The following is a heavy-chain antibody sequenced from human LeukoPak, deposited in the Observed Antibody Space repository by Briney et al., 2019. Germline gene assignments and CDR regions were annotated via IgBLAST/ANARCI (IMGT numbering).Heavy chain of an antibody. CDR1: GFSFSDYY. CDR2: ISSSGSNI. D-gene: IGHD1-26*01. V-gene: IGHV3-11*04. Sequence: GGSLRLSCAASGFSFSDYYMSWIRQAPGEGLEWVSYISSSGSNIYYADSLKGRFTISRDNAKNSLYLQMNSLRAEDTAVYYCTISMVGAFALDNWGQGTLVSVSS. J-gene: IGHJ4*02. CDR3: TISMVGAFALDN.